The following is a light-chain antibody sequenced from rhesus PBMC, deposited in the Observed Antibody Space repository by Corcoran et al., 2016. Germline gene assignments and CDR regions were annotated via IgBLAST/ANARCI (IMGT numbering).Light chain of an antibody. CDR1: QSLLDSEDGNTY. CDR3: MQGMKCPYS. V-gene: IGKV2-104*02. J-gene: IGKJ2*01. Sequence: DIVMTQTPLSLPVTPGEPASISCRSSQSLLDSEDGNTYLDWYLQKPGQSPQLLIYEVYNRASGVPDRFSGSGSDTDCTLTISRVEAAGVGVYYCMQGMKCPYSFGRGTKVAIK. CDR2: EVY.